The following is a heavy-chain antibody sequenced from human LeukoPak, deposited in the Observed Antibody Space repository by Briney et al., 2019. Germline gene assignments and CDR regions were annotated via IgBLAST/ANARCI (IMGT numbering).Heavy chain of an antibody. J-gene: IGHJ5*02. D-gene: IGHD3-3*01. Sequence: SVKVSRKASGGTFSSYAISWVRQAPGQGLEWMGGIIPIFGTANYAQKFQGRVTITTDESTSTAYMELSSLRSEDTAVYYCARGARLLTIFGVVSWFDPWGQGTLVTVSS. V-gene: IGHV1-69*05. CDR1: GGTFSSYA. CDR2: IIPIFGTA. CDR3: ARGARLLTIFGVVSWFDP.